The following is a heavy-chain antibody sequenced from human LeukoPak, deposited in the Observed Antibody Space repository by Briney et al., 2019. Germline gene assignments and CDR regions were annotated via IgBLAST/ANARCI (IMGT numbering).Heavy chain of an antibody. V-gene: IGHV3-11*04. CDR3: ARQQQYYYDSSGPLDI. D-gene: IGHD3-22*01. CDR2: ISSSGSTK. J-gene: IGHJ3*02. CDR1: GFTLSDYY. Sequence: GGSLRLSCVASGFTLSDYYMSWIRQAPGKGLEWISFISSSGSTKYYADSVKGRFTISRDTTQNSLYLQMNSLRAEDTAVYYCARQQQYYYDSSGPLDIWGQGTMVTVSS.